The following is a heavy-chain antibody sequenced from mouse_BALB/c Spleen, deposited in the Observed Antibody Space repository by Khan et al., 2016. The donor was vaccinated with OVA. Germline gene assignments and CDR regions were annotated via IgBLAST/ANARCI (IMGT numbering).Heavy chain of an antibody. CDR3: ARIRGIYAMDY. D-gene: IGHD1-1*02. V-gene: IGHV5-17*02. Sequence: EVELVESGGGLVQPGGSRKLSCAASGFTFSSFGMFWIRQAPEKGLEWVAYISSGSSTFYYADTVKGRFTISRDNPKNTLFLQMTSLRSEDTARYYCARIRGIYAMDYWGQGTSVTVSS. J-gene: IGHJ4*01. CDR1: GFTFSSFG. CDR2: ISSGSSTF.